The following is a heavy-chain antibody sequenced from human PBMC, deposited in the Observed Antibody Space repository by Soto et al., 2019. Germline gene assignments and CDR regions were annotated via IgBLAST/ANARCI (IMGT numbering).Heavy chain of an antibody. V-gene: IGHV4-59*01. CDR3: ARGYSGYDPFDY. Sequence: QVQLQESGPGLVKPSETLSLTCTVSGGSISSYYWSWIRQPPGKGLVGIGYSYYSGSTNYNPSLKCRVTLTVDTSKNQFSLKLSSVTAADTAVYYCARGYSGYDPFDYWGQGTLVTVSS. CDR1: GGSISSYY. D-gene: IGHD5-12*01. J-gene: IGHJ4*02. CDR2: SYYSGST.